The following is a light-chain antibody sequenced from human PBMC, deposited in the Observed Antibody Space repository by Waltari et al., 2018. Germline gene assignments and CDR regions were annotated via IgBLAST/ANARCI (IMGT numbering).Light chain of an antibody. CDR3: QQRSSWPLT. CDR1: QSISSR. CDR2: DAS. Sequence: EIVLTQSPATLSLSPGERVILSCRASQSISSRLAWYQQKPGQAPRLLIDDASNRATGSPARFSGSGSGTDFTLTSSSLGPEDFAVYYCQQRSSWPLTFGQGTRMEI. J-gene: IGKJ1*01. V-gene: IGKV3-11*01.